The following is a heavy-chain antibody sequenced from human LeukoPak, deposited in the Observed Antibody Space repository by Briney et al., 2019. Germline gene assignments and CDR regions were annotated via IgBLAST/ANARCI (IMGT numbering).Heavy chain of an antibody. CDR1: GYTFTSYY. Sequence: ASVKVSCKASGYTFTSYYMHWVRQAPGQGLEWMGIINPSGGSTSYAQKFQGRVTMTRDTSTSTVYMELSSLRSEDTAVYYCARGGAGYGEEFPLGGMDVWGQGTTVTVSS. CDR2: INPSGGST. CDR3: ARGGAGYGEEFPLGGMDV. D-gene: IGHD4-17*01. V-gene: IGHV1-46*01. J-gene: IGHJ6*02.